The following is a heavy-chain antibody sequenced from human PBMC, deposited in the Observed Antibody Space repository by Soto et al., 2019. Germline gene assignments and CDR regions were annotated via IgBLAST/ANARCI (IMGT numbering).Heavy chain of an antibody. CDR1: GYTFISYA. V-gene: IGHV1-3*01. Sequence: ASLKVSCKXSGYTFISYAIHWVRQAPGQRLEWMGWINAGNGNTKYSQKFQGRVTITRDTSASTAYMELTSLRSEDTAVYYCARELQGLYYFDYWGQGTLVTVSS. D-gene: IGHD2-15*01. J-gene: IGHJ4*02. CDR2: INAGNGNT. CDR3: ARELQGLYYFDY.